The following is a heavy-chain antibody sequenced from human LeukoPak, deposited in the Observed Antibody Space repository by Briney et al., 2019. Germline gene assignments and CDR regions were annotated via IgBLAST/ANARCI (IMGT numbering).Heavy chain of an antibody. V-gene: IGHV4-34*01. Sequence: PSETLSLTCAVYGGSFSGYYWSWIRQPPGKGLEWIGEINHSGSTNYNPSLKSRVTISVDTSKNQFSLKLSSVTAADTAVYYCARGLITIFGARGSLYYYYYGMDVWGQGTTVTVS. CDR1: GGSFSGYY. J-gene: IGHJ6*02. CDR2: INHSGST. D-gene: IGHD3-3*01. CDR3: ARGLITIFGARGSLYYYYYGMDV.